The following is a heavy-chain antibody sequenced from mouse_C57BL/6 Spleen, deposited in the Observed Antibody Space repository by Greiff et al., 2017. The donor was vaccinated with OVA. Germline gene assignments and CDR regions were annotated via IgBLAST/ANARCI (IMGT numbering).Heavy chain of an antibody. D-gene: IGHD4-1*01. CDR1: GYTFTDYY. CDR2: IFPGSGST. Sequence: VKLMESGPELVKPGASVKISCKASGYTFTDYYINWVKQRPGQGLEWIGWIFPGSGSTYYNEKFKGKATLTVDKSSSTAYMLLSSLTSEDSAVYFCARSLTGSYAMDYWGQGTSVTVSS. CDR3: ARSLTGSYAMDY. V-gene: IGHV1-75*01. J-gene: IGHJ4*01.